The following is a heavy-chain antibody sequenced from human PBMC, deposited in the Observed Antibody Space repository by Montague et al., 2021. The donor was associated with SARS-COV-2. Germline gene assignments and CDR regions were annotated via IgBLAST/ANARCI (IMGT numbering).Heavy chain of an antibody. CDR1: GGSFSGYY. CDR2: INHSGSA. D-gene: IGHD3-10*01. Sequence: SETLSLTCAVYGGSFSGYYWSWIRQPPGKGQERIGEINHSGSANYNPSLKSRVTISVDTSKNQFSLKLSSVTAADTAVYYCASVRYYGSGASLGMDVWGQGTTVTVSS. J-gene: IGHJ6*02. CDR3: ASVRYYGSGASLGMDV. V-gene: IGHV4-34*01.